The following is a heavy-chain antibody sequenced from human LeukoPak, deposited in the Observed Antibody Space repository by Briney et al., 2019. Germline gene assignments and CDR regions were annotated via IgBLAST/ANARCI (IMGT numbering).Heavy chain of an antibody. J-gene: IGHJ4*02. CDR1: GYTFTGYY. CDR2: INPNSGGT. CDR3: ARVQSYSGSYYSPYYFDY. V-gene: IGHV1-2*02. Sequence: ASVKVSCKASGYTFTGYYMHWVRQAPGQGLEWMGWINPNSGGTNYAQKFQGRVTMTRDTSISTAYMELSRLRSDDTAVYYCARVQSYSGSYYSPYYFDYWGQGTLVTVSS. D-gene: IGHD1-26*01.